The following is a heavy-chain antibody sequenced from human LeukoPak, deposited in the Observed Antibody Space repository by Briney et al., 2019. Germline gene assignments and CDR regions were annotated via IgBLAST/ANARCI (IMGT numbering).Heavy chain of an antibody. CDR3: ARGSSSSTSPHAFDI. D-gene: IGHD2-2*01. Sequence: SETLSLTCTVSGGSISSGSYYWGWIRQPPGKGLEWIGSIYYSGSTYYNPSLKSRVTISVDTSNNQFSLKLSSVTAADTAVYYCARGSSSSTSPHAFDIWGQGTMVTVSS. CDR1: GGSISSGSYY. V-gene: IGHV4-39*01. CDR2: IYYSGST. J-gene: IGHJ3*02.